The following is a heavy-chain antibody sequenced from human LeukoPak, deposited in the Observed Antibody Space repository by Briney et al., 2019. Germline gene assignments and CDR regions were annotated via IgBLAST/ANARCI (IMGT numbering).Heavy chain of an antibody. CDR3: SRHSSSWSIPFDS. V-gene: IGHV4-39*01. CDR2: VFYAGST. J-gene: IGHJ4*02. CDR1: GASISSSSYS. D-gene: IGHD6-13*01. Sequence: PSETLSLTCSVSGASISSSSYSWAWIRQRPGKGLEWIGSVFYAGSTYHNPSLRSRVTLSVDMSKNQFSLRMTSVTAADTAVYYCSRHSSSWSIPFDSWGQGTLVTVSS.